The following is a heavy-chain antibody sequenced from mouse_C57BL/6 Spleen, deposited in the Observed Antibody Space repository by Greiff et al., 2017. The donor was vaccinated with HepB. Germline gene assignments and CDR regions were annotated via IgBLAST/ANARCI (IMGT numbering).Heavy chain of an antibody. Sequence: VQLQQPGAELVKPGASVKLSCKASGYTFTSYWMHWVKQRPGQGLEWIGMIHPNSGSTNYNEKFKSKATLTLDKSSSTAYMQLSSLTSEDSAVYYCAREGWLLPSYWYFDVWGTGTTVTVSS. CDR2: IHPNSGST. CDR3: AREGWLLPSYWYFDV. D-gene: IGHD2-3*01. CDR1: GYTFTSYW. V-gene: IGHV1-64*01. J-gene: IGHJ1*03.